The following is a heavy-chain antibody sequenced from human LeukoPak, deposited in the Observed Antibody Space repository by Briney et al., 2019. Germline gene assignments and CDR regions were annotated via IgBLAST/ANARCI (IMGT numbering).Heavy chain of an antibody. D-gene: IGHD3-22*01. CDR1: GGSISSGDYY. CDR2: IYYSGST. CDR3: ARVLKYYDNLFDP. J-gene: IGHJ5*02. V-gene: IGHV4-30-4*08. Sequence: SETLSLTCTVSGGSISSGDYYWSWIRQPPGKGLEWIGYIYYSGSTYYNPSLKCRVTISVDTSKNQFSLKLSSVTAADTAVYYCARVLKYYDNLFDPWGQGTLVTASS.